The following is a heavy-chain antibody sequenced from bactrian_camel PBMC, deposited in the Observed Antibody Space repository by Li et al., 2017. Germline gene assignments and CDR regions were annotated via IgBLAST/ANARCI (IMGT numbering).Heavy chain of an antibody. CDR1: GYTYSSYC. CDR2: IDSDGLA. V-gene: IGHV3S9*01. J-gene: IGHJ2*01. Sequence: QVQLVESGGGLVQPGGSLRLSCAASGYTYSSYCMGWFRQAPGKEREGVAVIDSDGLAKYADSVKGRFTISQDNAKNTVYLQMNSLKSEDTALFYCAKRDGNAFSGYVEVWGQGTQVTVS. CDR3: AKRDGNAFSGYVEV. D-gene: IGHD5*01.